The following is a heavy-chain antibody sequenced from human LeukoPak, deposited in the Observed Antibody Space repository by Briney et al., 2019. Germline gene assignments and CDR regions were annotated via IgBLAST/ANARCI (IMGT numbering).Heavy chain of an antibody. V-gene: IGHV3-30*18. CDR1: GFTFSSYG. D-gene: IGHD2-2*01. J-gene: IGHJ5*02. CDR2: ISYDGSNK. Sequence: GGSLRLSCAASGFTFSSYGMHWVRQAPGKGLGWVAVISYDGSNKYYADSVKGRFTISRDNSKNTLYLQMNSLRAEDTAVYYCAKDAHDIVVPAAIGNWFDPWGQGTLVTVSS. CDR3: AKDAHDIVVPAAIGNWFDP.